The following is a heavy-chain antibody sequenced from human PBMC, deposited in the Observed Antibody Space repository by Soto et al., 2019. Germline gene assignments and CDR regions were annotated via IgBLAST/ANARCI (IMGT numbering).Heavy chain of an antibody. CDR3: ARGLATLPVFAFDI. J-gene: IGHJ3*02. V-gene: IGHV2-5*01. CDR1: GFSLTTSGVG. D-gene: IGHD6-6*01. Sequence: GPTLVNPTQTLTLTCSFSGFSLTTSGVGVGWIRQSPGKALEWLALIYWSGDEHYRPSLKSRLSIFKDTSKNHVVLTMTDMDPADTGTYYCARGLATLPVFAFDIWGRGTMVTVSS. CDR2: IYWSGDE.